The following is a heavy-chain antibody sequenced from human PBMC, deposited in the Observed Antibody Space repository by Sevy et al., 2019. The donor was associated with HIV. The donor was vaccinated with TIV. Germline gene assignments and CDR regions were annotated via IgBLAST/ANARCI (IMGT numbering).Heavy chain of an antibody. CDR3: ANGYSYYYYGMDV. D-gene: IGHD5-12*01. V-gene: IGHV3-23*01. CDR2: ISGSGGST. Sequence: GGSLRLSCAASGFTFSSYAMSWVRQAPGKGLEWVSAISGSGGSTYYADSVKGRFTISRDNSKNTLYLQMNSLRAEDTAVDYCANGYSYYYYGMDVWGQGTTVTVSS. J-gene: IGHJ6*02. CDR1: GFTFSSYA.